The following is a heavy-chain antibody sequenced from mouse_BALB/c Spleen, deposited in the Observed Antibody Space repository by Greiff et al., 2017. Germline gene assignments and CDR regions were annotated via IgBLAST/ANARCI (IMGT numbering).Heavy chain of an antibody. J-gene: IGHJ3*01. V-gene: IGHV1-7*01. Sequence: VQLQQSGAELAKPGASVKMSCKASGYTFTSYWMHWVKQRPGQGLEWIGYINPSTGYTEYNQKFKDKATLTADKSSSTAYMQLSSLTSEDSAVYYCARDGAPFAYWGQGTLVTVSA. CDR3: ARDGAPFAY. CDR1: GYTFTSYW. CDR2: INPSTGYT.